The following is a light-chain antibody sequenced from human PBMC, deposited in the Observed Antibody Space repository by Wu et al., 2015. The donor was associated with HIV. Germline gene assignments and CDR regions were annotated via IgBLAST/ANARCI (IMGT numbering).Light chain of an antibody. V-gene: IGKV3-20*01. CDR3: QQYDSSRS. Sequence: EIVLTQSPDILSLSPGERATLSCRASQSLTNRFLAWYQQKPGQAPRLLIYGASHRAAGISDRFSASGPGTDFTLTINRLEPEDFAVYYCQQYDSSRSFGQGTKLEIK. J-gene: IGKJ2*03. CDR2: GAS. CDR1: QSLTNRF.